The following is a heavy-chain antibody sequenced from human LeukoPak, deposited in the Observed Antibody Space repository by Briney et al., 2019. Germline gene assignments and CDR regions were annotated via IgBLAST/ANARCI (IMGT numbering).Heavy chain of an antibody. CDR1: GFTFSSYG. J-gene: IGHJ3*02. V-gene: IGHV3-33*01. D-gene: IGHD3-10*01. CDR3: ARDYGSGNYPDAFDI. Sequence: GRSLRLSCAASGFTFSSYGMHWVRQAPGKGLEWVAVIWYDGSNKYYADSVKGRFTISRDNAKNSLYLQMNRLRAEDTAVYYCARDYGSGNYPDAFDIWGQGTMVTVSS. CDR2: IWYDGSNK.